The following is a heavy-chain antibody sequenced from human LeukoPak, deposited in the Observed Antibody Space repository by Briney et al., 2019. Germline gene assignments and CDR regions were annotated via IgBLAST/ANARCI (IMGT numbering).Heavy chain of an antibody. CDR3: AKGPRTQSPNYGHYYYHYYGMDV. D-gene: IGHD3-10*01. CDR1: GFTFSSYG. CDR2: ISYDGSNK. Sequence: PGGSLRLSCAASGFTFSSYGMHWVRQAPGKGLEWVAVISYDGSNKYYAGSVKGRFTISRDNSKNTLYLQMNSLRAEDTAVYYCAKGPRTQSPNYGHYYYHYYGMDVWGKGTTVTVSS. V-gene: IGHV3-30*18. J-gene: IGHJ6*04.